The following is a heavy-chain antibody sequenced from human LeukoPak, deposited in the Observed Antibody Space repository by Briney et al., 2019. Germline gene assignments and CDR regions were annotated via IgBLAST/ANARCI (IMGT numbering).Heavy chain of an antibody. CDR2: IYHSGST. CDR3: ARDRRYYDSSGYFPGAYFDY. D-gene: IGHD3-22*01. J-gene: IGHJ4*02. CDR1: GGSISSSNW. Sequence: PSGTLSLTCAVSGGSISSSNWWSWVRQPPGKGLEWIGEIYHSGSTNYNPSLKSRVTISVDTSKNQFSLKLSSVTAADTAVYYCARDRRYYDSSGYFPGAYFDYWGQGTLVTVSS. V-gene: IGHV4-4*02.